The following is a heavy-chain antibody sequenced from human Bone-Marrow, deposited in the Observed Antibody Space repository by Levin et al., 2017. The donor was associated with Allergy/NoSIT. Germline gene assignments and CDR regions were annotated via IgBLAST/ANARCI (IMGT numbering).Heavy chain of an antibody. V-gene: IGHV3-23*01. CDR3: AKARYCTNGVCTTNHYYYGMDV. J-gene: IGHJ6*02. CDR1: GFTFSSYA. D-gene: IGHD2-8*01. CDR2: ISGSGGST. Sequence: PGGSLRLSCAASGFTFSSYAMSWVRQAPGKGLEWVSAISGSGGSTYYADSVKGRFTISRDNSKNTLYLQMNSLRAEDTAVYYCAKARYCTNGVCTTNHYYYGMDVWGQGTTVTVSS.